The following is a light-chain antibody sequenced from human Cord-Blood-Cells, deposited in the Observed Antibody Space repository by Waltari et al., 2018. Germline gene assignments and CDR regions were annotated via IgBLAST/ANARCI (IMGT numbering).Light chain of an antibody. CDR2: DAS. CDR3: QQRSNWPLT. J-gene: IGKJ4*01. V-gene: IGKV3-11*01. Sequence: DIVLTQPPATLSMSPGDSATLSCRASQSFSSYLAWYQQKPGQAPRLLIYDASNRATGIPARFSGSGSGTDFTLTISSLEPEDFAVYYCQQRSNWPLTFGGGTKVEIK. CDR1: QSFSSY.